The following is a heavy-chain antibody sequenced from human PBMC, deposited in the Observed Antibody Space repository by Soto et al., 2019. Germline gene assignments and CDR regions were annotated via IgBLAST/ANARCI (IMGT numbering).Heavy chain of an antibody. V-gene: IGHV3-30-3*01. CDR1: GFTFSSYA. D-gene: IGHD3-3*01. Sequence: GGSLRLSCAASGFTFSSYAMHWVRQAPGKGLEWVAVISYDGSNKYYADSVKGRFTISRDNSKNTLYLQMNSLRAEDTAVYYCARDRKSGSGPYYYHGMDVWGQGTTVTVSS. CDR3: ARDRKSGSGPYYYHGMDV. CDR2: ISYDGSNK. J-gene: IGHJ6*02.